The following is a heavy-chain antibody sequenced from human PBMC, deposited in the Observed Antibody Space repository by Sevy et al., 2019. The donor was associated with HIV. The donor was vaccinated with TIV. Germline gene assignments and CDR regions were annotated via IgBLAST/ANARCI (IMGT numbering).Heavy chain of an antibody. CDR3: TTAKYYYVCSSYYGVDDY. Sequence: GGYLRLSCAASGFTFSDAWMNCVRQAPGKGLEWVGLIKTKTDGGTTDYAAPVKGRFTISRDDAKDTLYLQMNSLKTEETAVHYCTTAKYYYVCSSYYGVDDYWGQGTLVTVSS. CDR2: IKTKTDGGTT. V-gene: IGHV3-15*07. J-gene: IGHJ4*02. CDR1: GFTFSDAW. D-gene: IGHD3-22*01.